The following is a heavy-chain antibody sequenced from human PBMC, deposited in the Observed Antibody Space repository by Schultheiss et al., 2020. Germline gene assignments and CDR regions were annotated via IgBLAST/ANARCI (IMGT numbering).Heavy chain of an antibody. CDR2: INPSGGST. V-gene: IGHV1-46*01. Sequence: ASVKVSCKASGYTFTGYYMHWVRQAPGQGLEWMGIINPSGGSTSYAQKFQGRVTITRDTSASTAYMELSSLRSEDMAVYYCARGEALPDYYRGPDYWGQGTLVTGSS. CDR3: ARGEALPDYYRGPDY. CDR1: GYTFTGYY. D-gene: IGHD3-10*01. J-gene: IGHJ4*02.